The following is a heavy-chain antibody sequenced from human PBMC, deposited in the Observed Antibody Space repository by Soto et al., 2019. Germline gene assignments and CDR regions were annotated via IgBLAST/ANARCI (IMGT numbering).Heavy chain of an antibody. CDR1: GDSISTYY. V-gene: IGHV4-59*01. CDR3: ARDNYYGSGTYFSMDV. CDR2: LYDSGST. J-gene: IGHJ6*02. Sequence: QVQLQESGPGLVKPSETLSLTCTVSGDSISTYYWSWIRQPPGKGLEWIGYLYDSGSTHYNPSLKSRVTISVDTSKNQFSLKVTSVTAADTAVYYCARDNYYGSGTYFSMDVWGQGTRVTVSS. D-gene: IGHD3-10*01.